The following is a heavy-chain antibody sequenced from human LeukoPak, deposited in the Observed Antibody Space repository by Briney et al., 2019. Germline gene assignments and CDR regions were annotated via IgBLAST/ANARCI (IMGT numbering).Heavy chain of an antibody. CDR1: RFSFDDYA. CDR2: ISWDGGST. J-gene: IGHJ4*02. V-gene: IGHV3-43D*03. Sequence: GGSLRLSCAASRFSFDDYAMHWFRQAPGKGLEWVSLISWDGGSTNYANSVKGRFTVSRDNSKNSLYLQMNSLRAEDTALYYCAKDRGGYKYSDYYFDYWGQGTLVTVSS. D-gene: IGHD1-26*01. CDR3: AKDRGGYKYSDYYFDY.